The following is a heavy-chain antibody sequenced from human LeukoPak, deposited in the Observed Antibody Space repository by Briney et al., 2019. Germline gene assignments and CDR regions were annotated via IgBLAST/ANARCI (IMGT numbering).Heavy chain of an antibody. Sequence: GESLKISCKGSGYSFTSYWIGWVRQMPGKGLEWMGIIYPGDSDTRYSPSFQGQVTISADKSISTAYLQWSSLKASDTAMYYCARPGRIVGATQEAYFDYWGQGTLVTVSS. CDR3: ARPGRIVGATQEAYFDY. D-gene: IGHD1-26*01. CDR2: IYPGDSDT. J-gene: IGHJ4*02. V-gene: IGHV5-51*01. CDR1: GYSFTSYW.